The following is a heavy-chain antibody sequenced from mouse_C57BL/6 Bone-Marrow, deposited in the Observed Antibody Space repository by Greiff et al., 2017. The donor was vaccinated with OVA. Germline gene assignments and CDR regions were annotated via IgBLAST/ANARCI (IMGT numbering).Heavy chain of an antibody. CDR3: ASSEDGYYVWFAY. CDR1: GYTFTSYW. J-gene: IGHJ3*01. Sequence: QVQLQQPGAELVMPGASVKLSCKASGYTFTSYWMHWVKQRPGQGLEWIGEIDPSDSYTNYNQKFKGKSTLTVDKSSSTAYMPLSSLTSEDSAVYYGASSEDGYYVWFAYWGQGTLVTVSA. D-gene: IGHD2-3*01. V-gene: IGHV1-69*01. CDR2: IDPSDSYT.